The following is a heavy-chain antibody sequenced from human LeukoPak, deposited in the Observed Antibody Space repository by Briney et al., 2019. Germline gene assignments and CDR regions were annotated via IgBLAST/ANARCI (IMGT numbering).Heavy chain of an antibody. D-gene: IGHD3-22*01. CDR1: DGSFSGYY. V-gene: IGHV4-34*01. Sequence: NASETLSLTCAVYDGSFSGYYWSWIRQSPGKGLEWIGEINHSGSANYNPSLKSRVTISVDTSKNQFSLKLSSVTAADTAVYYCARRNYDSSGHYSDAFDIWGQGTMVTVSS. J-gene: IGHJ3*02. CDR2: INHSGSA. CDR3: ARRNYDSSGHYSDAFDI.